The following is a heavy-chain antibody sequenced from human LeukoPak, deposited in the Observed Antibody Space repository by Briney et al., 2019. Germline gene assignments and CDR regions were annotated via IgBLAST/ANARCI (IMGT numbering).Heavy chain of an antibody. CDR2: INHSGST. V-gene: IGHV4-39*07. D-gene: IGHD6-6*01. CDR3: ARGFPSSSRWFDP. CDR1: GGSISSGGYY. Sequence: ASETLSLTCTVSGGSISSGGYYWSWIRQHPGKGLEWIGDINHSGSTHYNPSLKSRVTISVDTSNNQFSLKLHSVTAADTAVYYCARGFPSSSRWFDPWGQGTLVTVSS. J-gene: IGHJ5*02.